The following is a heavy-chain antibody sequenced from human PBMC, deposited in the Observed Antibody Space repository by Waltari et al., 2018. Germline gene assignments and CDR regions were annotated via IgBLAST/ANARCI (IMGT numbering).Heavy chain of an antibody. CDR1: GGSFSGYY. CDR2: INHSGST. Sequence: QVQLQQWGAGLLKPSETLSLTCAVYGGSFSGYYWSWIRQPPGKGLEWIGEINHSGSTNYNPSLKSRVTISVDTSKNQFSLKLSSVTAADTAVYYCARSRGYDSSGYYSLDYWGQGTLVTVSS. J-gene: IGHJ4*02. V-gene: IGHV4-34*01. D-gene: IGHD3-22*01. CDR3: ARSRGYDSSGYYSLDY.